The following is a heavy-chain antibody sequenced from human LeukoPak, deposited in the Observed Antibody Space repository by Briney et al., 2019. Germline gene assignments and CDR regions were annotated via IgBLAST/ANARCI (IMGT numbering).Heavy chain of an antibody. CDR1: GGSISSGSYY. J-gene: IGHJ4*02. V-gene: IGHV4-39*01. CDR3: ARLVGDQWGIDY. D-gene: IGHD1-26*01. Sequence: KPSETLSLTCTVSGGSISSGSYYWGWIRQPPGKGLEWIGSIYYSGSTYYNPSLKSRVTISVDTSKNQFSLKLSSVTAADTAVYYCARLVGDQWGIDYWGQGTLVTVSS. CDR2: IYYSGST.